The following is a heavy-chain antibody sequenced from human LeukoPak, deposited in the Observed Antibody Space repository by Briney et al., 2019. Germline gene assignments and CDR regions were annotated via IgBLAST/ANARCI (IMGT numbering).Heavy chain of an antibody. CDR3: AKDCSSTSCPTSDY. D-gene: IGHD2-2*01. CDR1: GFTFSGYA. CDR2: ISGSGVST. V-gene: IGHV3-23*01. Sequence: PGGSLRLSCAASGFTFSGYAMSWVRQAPGKGLEWVSAISGSGVSTYYADSVKGRFTISRDNSKNTLYLQMNSLRAEDTAVYYCAKDCSSTSCPTSDYWGQGTLVTVSS. J-gene: IGHJ4*02.